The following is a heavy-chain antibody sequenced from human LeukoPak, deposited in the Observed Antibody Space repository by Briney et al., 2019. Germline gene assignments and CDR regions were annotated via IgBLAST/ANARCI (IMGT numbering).Heavy chain of an antibody. CDR1: GFTFSSSA. J-gene: IGHJ5*02. V-gene: IGHV3-23*01. D-gene: IGHD6-13*01. CDR2: IGGSGSSA. Sequence: AGGSLRLSCAASGFTFSSSAMSWVRQAPGKGLEWVSAIGGSGSSAYYADSVKGRFTISRDNSKNTLYLQMNSLRAEDTAMYYCARGGSSWYAVWFDPWGQGTLVTVSS. CDR3: ARGGSSWYAVWFDP.